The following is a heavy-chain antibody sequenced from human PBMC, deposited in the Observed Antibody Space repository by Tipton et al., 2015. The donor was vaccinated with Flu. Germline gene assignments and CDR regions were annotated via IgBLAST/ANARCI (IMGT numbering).Heavy chain of an antibody. Sequence: TLSLTCAVYGGSFSGYYWSWIRQPPGKGLEWIGEINHSGSTNYNPPLKSRVTISVDTSKNQFSLKLGSATAADTAVYYCARGPLLDLWGRGTLVTVSS. CDR2: INHSGST. V-gene: IGHV4-34*01. CDR3: ARGPLLDL. CDR1: GGSFSGYY. D-gene: IGHD5/OR15-5a*01. J-gene: IGHJ2*01.